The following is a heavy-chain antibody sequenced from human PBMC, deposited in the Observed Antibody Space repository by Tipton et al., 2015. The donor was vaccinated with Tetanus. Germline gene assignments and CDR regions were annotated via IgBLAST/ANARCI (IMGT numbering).Heavy chain of an antibody. Sequence: QLVQSGAEVKKPGASVKVSCKASGYTFTSYGISWVRQAPGQGLEWMGWISAYNGNTNYAPKLQGRVTMTTDTSTSTAYMELRSLRSDDTAVYYCARDEWFGELGGARWFDPWGQGTLVTVSS. CDR2: ISAYNGNT. D-gene: IGHD3-10*01. CDR3: ARDEWFGELGGARWFDP. J-gene: IGHJ5*02. V-gene: IGHV1-18*01. CDR1: GYTFTSYG.